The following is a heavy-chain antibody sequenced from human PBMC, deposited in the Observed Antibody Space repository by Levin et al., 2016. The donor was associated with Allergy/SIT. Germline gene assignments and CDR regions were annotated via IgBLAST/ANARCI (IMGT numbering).Heavy chain of an antibody. CDR3: ASSPYYDISTGWVY. Sequence: SETLSLTCTVSGGSISSYYWSWIRQPPGKGLEWIGYIYYSGSTNYNPSLKSRVTISVDTSKNQFSLKLSSVTAADTAVYYCASSPYYDISTGWVYWGQGTLVTVSS. V-gene: IGHV4-59*01. D-gene: IGHD3-9*01. CDR1: GGSISSYY. J-gene: IGHJ4*02. CDR2: IYYSGST.